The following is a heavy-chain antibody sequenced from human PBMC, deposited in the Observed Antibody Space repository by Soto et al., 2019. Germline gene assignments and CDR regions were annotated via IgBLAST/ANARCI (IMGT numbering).Heavy chain of an antibody. CDR1: GGSLSGHY. D-gene: IGHD6-25*01. CDR2: ISYKGRT. CDR3: ARNFERPQLRAFDF. Sequence: NPSETLSLTCAVYGGSLSGHYWSWIRQSPGRGLEWIGEISYKGRTNYNPSLSNRITISLDTSRRQFSLLLTSVTAADTAVYYCARNFERPQLRAFDFWGQGSMVTVSS. V-gene: IGHV4-34*01. J-gene: IGHJ3*01.